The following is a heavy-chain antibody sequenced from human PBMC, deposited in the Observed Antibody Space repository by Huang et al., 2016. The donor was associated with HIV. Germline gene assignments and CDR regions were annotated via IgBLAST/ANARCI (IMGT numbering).Heavy chain of an antibody. CDR3: ARGGGIQLWLLGYYYMDV. V-gene: IGHV1-18*01. J-gene: IGHJ6*03. D-gene: IGHD5-18*01. CDR2: SSGYTGNT. CDR1: GYTFSSFG. Sequence: QVQLVQSGAEVKKPGDSVKVSCKASGYTFSSFGISWVRKAPGPGLEWVGWSSGYTGNTKFGQNFQGRRTMTTDTSTSTDYMEVGSLRSDDTAVYYCARGGGIQLWLLGYYYMDVWGNGTTVTVSS.